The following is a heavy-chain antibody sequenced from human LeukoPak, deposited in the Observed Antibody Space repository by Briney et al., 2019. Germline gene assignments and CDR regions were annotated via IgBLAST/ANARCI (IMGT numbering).Heavy chain of an antibody. CDR3: ASIAASHAFDI. V-gene: IGHV3-7*01. Sequence: GGSLRLSCAASGFTFSNYWVNWVRQAPGKGLEWVANIKQDGSEKYYVDSVKGRFTISRDNAKNSLYLQMNSLRAEDTAVYYCASIAASHAFDIWGQGTMVTVSS. D-gene: IGHD6-13*01. J-gene: IGHJ3*02. CDR1: GFTFSNYW. CDR2: IKQDGSEK.